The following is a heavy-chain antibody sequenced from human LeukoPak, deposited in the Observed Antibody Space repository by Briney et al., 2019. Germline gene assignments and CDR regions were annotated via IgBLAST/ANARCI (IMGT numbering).Heavy chain of an antibody. J-gene: IGHJ5*02. CDR3: ARLPVVTFRNWFDP. V-gene: IGHV4-34*01. CDR2: INHNGST. Sequence: SETLSLTCAVYGGSFSGYYWSWIRQPPGKGLEWIGEINHNGSTNYNPPLKSRVTISVDTSKNQFSLKLSSVTAADTAVYYCARLPVVTFRNWFDPWGQGTLVTVSS. CDR1: GGSFSGYY. D-gene: IGHD2-21*02.